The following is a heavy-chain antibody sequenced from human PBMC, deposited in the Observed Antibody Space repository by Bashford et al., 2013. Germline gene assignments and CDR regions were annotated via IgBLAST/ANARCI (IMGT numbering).Heavy chain of an antibody. CDR3: ARDQTIAGPSTFDN. J-gene: IGHJ4*02. Sequence: SSETLSLTCAVYGGSFSGYYWSWIRQPPGKGLEWIGEINHSGSTNYNPSLKSRVTISVDTSKNQFSLKLSSVTAADTAVYYCARDQTIAGPSTFDNWGQGTLVTVSS. CDR1: GGSFSGYY. V-gene: IGHV4-34*01. CDR2: INHSGST. D-gene: IGHD2-21*01.